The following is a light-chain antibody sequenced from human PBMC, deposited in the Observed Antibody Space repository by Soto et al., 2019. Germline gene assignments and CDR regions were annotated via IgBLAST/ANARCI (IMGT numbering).Light chain of an antibody. CDR1: QSVSSSN. CDR3: QHYGSSPRT. V-gene: IGKV3-20*01. J-gene: IGKJ1*01. Sequence: EIVLTQSPGTLSLSPGERATLSCRASQSVSSSNLDWYQQKPGQAPSLLIYRASSRATGIPDRFSGSGSGTDFTLTISRLEPEDFAVYYCQHYGSSPRTFGQGTKVDIK. CDR2: RAS.